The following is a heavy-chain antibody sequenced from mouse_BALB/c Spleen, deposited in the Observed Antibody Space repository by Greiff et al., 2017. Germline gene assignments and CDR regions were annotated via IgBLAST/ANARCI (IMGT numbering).Heavy chain of an antibody. J-gene: IGHJ2*01. CDR2: INSNGGST. Sequence: EVKLVESGGGLVQPGGSLKLSCAASGFTFSSYGMSWVRQTPDKRLELVATINSNGGSTYYPDSVKGRFTISRDNAKNTLYLQMSSLKSEDTAMYYCARDRGYGSSSDYWGQGTTLTVSS. V-gene: IGHV5-6-3*01. D-gene: IGHD1-1*01. CDR3: ARDRGYGSSSDY. CDR1: GFTFSSYG.